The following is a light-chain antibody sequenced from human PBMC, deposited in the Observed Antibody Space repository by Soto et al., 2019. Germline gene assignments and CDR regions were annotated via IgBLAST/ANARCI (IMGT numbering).Light chain of an antibody. J-gene: IGLJ1*01. V-gene: IGLV2-14*03. Sequence: QSVLTQPASVSGSPGQSVTISCTGTSSDVGGYNYVSWYQQHPGKAPKLMIYDVSNRPSGVSNRFSGSKFGYTASLTISGLQAEDEADYYCSSYTSSNTYVFGTGTKVTV. CDR1: SSDVGGYNY. CDR2: DVS. CDR3: SSYTSSNTYV.